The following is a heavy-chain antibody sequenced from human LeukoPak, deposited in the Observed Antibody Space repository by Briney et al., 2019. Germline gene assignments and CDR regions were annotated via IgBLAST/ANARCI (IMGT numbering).Heavy chain of an antibody. CDR1: GFTFSSYA. CDR3: ARDPDYYGSGSYFDY. Sequence: GGSLRLSCAASGFTFSSYAMSWVRQAPGKGLEWVSTISGSTGSTYYADSVKGRFTISRDNSKNTLYLQMNSLRAEDTAVYYCARDPDYYGSGSYFDYWGQGTLVTVSS. V-gene: IGHV3-23*01. J-gene: IGHJ4*02. CDR2: ISGSTGST. D-gene: IGHD3-10*01.